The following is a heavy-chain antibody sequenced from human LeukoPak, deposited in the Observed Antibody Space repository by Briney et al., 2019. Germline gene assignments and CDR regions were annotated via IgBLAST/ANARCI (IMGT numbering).Heavy chain of an antibody. CDR2: INPSGGST. CDR3: AREKGGYYDYVWGSYRRGFDY. D-gene: IGHD3-16*01. CDR1: GYTFTSYY. J-gene: IGHJ4*02. V-gene: IGHV1-46*01. Sequence: ASVKVSCKASGYTFTSYYMHWVRQAPGQGLEWMGIINPSGGSTSYAQKFQGRVTMTRDTSTSTVYMELSSLRSEDTAVYYCAREKGGYYDYVWGSYRRGFDYWGQGTLVTVSS.